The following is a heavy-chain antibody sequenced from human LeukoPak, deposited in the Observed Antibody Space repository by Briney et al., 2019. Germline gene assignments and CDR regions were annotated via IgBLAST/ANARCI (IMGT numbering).Heavy chain of an antibody. Sequence: GRSLRLSCAASGFTFSSYGMHWVRQAPGKGLEWVAVISYDGSNKYYADPVKGRFTISRDNSKNTLYLQMNSLRAEDTAVYYCAKDRRSRGVIIPDGIDHWGQGTLVTVSS. V-gene: IGHV3-30*18. J-gene: IGHJ4*02. CDR1: GFTFSSYG. CDR2: ISYDGSNK. D-gene: IGHD3-10*01. CDR3: AKDRRSRGVIIPDGIDH.